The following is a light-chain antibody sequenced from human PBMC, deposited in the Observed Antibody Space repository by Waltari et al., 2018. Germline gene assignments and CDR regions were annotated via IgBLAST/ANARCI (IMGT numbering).Light chain of an antibody. CDR1: FLTKAY. Sequence: SYGLTQPPSVSVSPGQPARINCSGDFLTKAYGYWYQQKPGRAPVVVIFQDTERPPGIPERFSGSGSGTTVTLTITGVQAEDEADYYCQSTDTIGTTVVFGGGTRLIAL. CDR2: QDT. V-gene: IGLV3-25*03. CDR3: QSTDTIGTTVV. J-gene: IGLJ2*01.